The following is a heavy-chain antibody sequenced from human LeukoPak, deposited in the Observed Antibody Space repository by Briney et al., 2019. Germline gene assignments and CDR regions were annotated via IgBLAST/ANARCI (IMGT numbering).Heavy chain of an antibody. CDR1: GFTFSSYA. CDR3: ATEPGIGYAFDI. CDR2: ISYDGSNK. J-gene: IGHJ3*02. V-gene: IGHV3-30-3*01. Sequence: GGSLRLSCAASGFTFSSYAMHWVRQAPGKGLEWVAVISYDGSNKYYADSVKGRFTISRDNSKNTLYLQMNSLRAEDTAVYYCATEPGIGYAFDIWGQGTMVTVSS. D-gene: IGHD2-15*01.